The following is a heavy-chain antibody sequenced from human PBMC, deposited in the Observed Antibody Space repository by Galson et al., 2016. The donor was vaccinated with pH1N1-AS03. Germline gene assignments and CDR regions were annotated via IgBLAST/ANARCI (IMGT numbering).Heavy chain of an antibody. V-gene: IGHV3-23*01. J-gene: IGHJ4*02. D-gene: IGHD6-19*01. Sequence: SLRLSCAVSGFTFSTYAMTWVRQAPGRGLEWVSSISSTGSNTFYADSVMGRFTISRDNSKNTLYLQMNSLRAEDTAVFYWAKYTIDWYEDYWGQGTLVTVSS. CDR2: ISSTGSNT. CDR3: AKYTIDWYEDY. CDR1: GFTFSTYA.